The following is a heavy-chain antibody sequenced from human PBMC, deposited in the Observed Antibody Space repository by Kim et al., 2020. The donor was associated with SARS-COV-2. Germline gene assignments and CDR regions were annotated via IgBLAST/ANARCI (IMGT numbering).Heavy chain of an antibody. V-gene: IGHV3-15*01. D-gene: IGHD1-26*01. CDR3: PTFGYSGSGNFDH. Sequence: AEPVKGRFTISRDDSKNTRYLQMNSLKIEDTAVYYCPTFGYSGSGNFDHWGQGTLVTVSS. J-gene: IGHJ4*02.